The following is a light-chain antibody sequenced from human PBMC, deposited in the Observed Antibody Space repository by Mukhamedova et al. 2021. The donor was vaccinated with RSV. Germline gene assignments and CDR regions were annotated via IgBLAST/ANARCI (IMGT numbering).Light chain of an antibody. CDR2: DNS. Sequence: GSFSNIGNNYISWYQQLPGTAPKLLIYDNSKRPSGIPDRFSGSKSGTSATLDISGLQTGDEADYYCGTWDTSTRAARVFGGGT. V-gene: IGLV1-51*01. J-gene: IGLJ3*02. CDR3: GTWDTSTRAARV. CDR1: FSNIGNNY.